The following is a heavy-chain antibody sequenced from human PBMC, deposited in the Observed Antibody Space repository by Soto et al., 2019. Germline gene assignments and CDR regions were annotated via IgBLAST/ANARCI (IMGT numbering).Heavy chain of an antibody. Sequence: GGSLRLSCAASGFTFSSYAMSWVRQAPGKGLEWVSAISGSGGSTYYADSVKGRFTISRDNSKNTLYLQMNSLRAEDTAVYYCAKDYCRSTSCYTDYRGQGTLVTVSS. V-gene: IGHV3-23*01. D-gene: IGHD2-2*02. CDR3: AKDYCRSTSCYTDY. CDR2: ISGSGGST. CDR1: GFTFSSYA. J-gene: IGHJ4*02.